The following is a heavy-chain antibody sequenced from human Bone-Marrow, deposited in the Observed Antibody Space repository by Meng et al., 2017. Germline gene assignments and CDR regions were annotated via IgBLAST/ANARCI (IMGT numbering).Heavy chain of an antibody. CDR1: GGSISSIDW. CDR2: IYHGGDT. J-gene: IGHJ4*02. D-gene: IGHD6-19*01. Sequence: SETLSLTCVVSGGSISSIDWWSWVRQPPGKGLEWIGEIYHGGDTNYNPSLKSRVTIAIDKSQNQFSLKLSSVTAADTAVYYCASWIYSCGWQWGQGALVTVSS. V-gene: IGHV4/OR15-8*02. CDR3: ASWIYSCGWQ.